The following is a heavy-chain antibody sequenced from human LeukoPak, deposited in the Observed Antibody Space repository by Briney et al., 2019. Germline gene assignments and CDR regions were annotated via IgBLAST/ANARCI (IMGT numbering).Heavy chain of an antibody. CDR1: GGSISSSSYY. J-gene: IGHJ5*02. Sequence: PSETLSLTCTVSGGSISSSSYYWGWIRQPPGKGLEWIGSIYYSGSTYYNPSLKSRVTISVDTSKNQFSLKLSSVTAADTAVYYCARQADTGYYDFWSGYSPNWFDPWGQGTLVTVSS. CDR2: IYYSGST. V-gene: IGHV4-39*01. CDR3: ARQADTGYYDFWSGYSPNWFDP. D-gene: IGHD3-3*01.